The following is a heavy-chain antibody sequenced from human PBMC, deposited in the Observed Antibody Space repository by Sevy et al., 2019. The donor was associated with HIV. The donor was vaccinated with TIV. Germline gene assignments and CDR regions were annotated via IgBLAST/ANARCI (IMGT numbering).Heavy chain of an antibody. CDR1: GFIFSDYG. J-gene: IGHJ4*02. CDR2: IGSNETFK. CDR3: APNMDY. Sequence: GGSLRLSCSTSGFIFSDYGMHWVRQAPGKGLEWVAFIGSNETFKYYEDSVKGRFTISRDNARDTLSLQMNRLRREDTAVYYCAPNMDYWGQGTLVTVSS. V-gene: IGHV3-30*02.